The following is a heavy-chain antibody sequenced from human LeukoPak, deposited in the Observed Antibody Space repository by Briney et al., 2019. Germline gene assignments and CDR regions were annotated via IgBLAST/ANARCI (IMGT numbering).Heavy chain of an antibody. Sequence: GASLQISCKGSGCSFTSYWIGWVRQMPGKGLEWMGIIYPGDSDTRYSPSFQGQVTISADKSISTAYLQWSSLKASDTAMYYCARRKAAAGMGGWFDPWGQGTLVTVSS. V-gene: IGHV5-51*01. CDR3: ARRKAAAGMGGWFDP. CDR2: IYPGDSDT. CDR1: GCSFTSYW. D-gene: IGHD6-13*01. J-gene: IGHJ5*02.